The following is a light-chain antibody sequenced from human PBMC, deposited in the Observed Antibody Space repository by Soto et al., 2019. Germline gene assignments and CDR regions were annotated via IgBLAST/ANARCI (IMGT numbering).Light chain of an antibody. CDR2: EVS. CDR3: CSYAGSSTV. Sequence: QSVLTQPASVSGSPGQSITISCTGTSSDVGSYNLVSWYQQHPGKAPKLMICEVSKRPSGVSNRFSGYKSGNTASLTISGLQAEDEADYYCCSYAGSSTVFGTGTKVTVL. J-gene: IGLJ1*01. V-gene: IGLV2-23*02. CDR1: SSDVGSYNL.